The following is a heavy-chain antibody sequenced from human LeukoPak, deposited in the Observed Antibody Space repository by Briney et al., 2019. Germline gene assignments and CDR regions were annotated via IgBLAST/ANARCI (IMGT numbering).Heavy chain of an antibody. V-gene: IGHV4-39*01. CDR3: ARRTRGGSGYHFHFFDY. CDR1: GDSISSSDYY. Sequence: SDTLSLTCSISGDSISSSDYYWDWVRQPPGTGLQWIASIYYTGNTFYTPSLESRVTISVATSRTQFFLSLGSVTAADTAVYFCARRTRGGSGYHFHFFDYWGQGALVTVSS. CDR2: IYYTGNT. J-gene: IGHJ4*02. D-gene: IGHD3-22*01.